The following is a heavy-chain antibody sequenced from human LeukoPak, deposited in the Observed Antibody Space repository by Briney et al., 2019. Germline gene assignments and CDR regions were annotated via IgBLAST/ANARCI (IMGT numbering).Heavy chain of an antibody. V-gene: IGHV3-11*01. D-gene: IGHD3-10*01. CDR1: GFRFSDYY. CDR3: ARVGDHYHWNFDL. Sequence: GGSLRLSCEASGFRFSDYYINWIRQAPGKGLEWVSYISSSGTSIFYADSVKGRFTISRDNSRNTLSLQMNSLRVEDTAVYYCARVGDHYHWNFDLWGRGTLVTVSS. CDR2: ISSSGTSI. J-gene: IGHJ2*01.